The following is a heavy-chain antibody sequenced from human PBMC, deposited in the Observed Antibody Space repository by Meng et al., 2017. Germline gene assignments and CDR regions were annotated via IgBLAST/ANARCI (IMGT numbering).Heavy chain of an antibody. CDR3: ARRGIAARPFYY. CDR2: INHSGST. D-gene: IGHD6-6*01. V-gene: IGHV4-34*01. J-gene: IGHJ4*02. Sequence: QVQLHPGGAGFLKPSETRALTCAVYGGSFSGYYWSWIRQPPGKGLEWIGEINHSGSTNYNPSLKSRVTISVDTSKNQFSLKLSSVTAADTAVYYCARRGIAARPFYYWGQGTLVIVSS. CDR1: GGSFSGYY.